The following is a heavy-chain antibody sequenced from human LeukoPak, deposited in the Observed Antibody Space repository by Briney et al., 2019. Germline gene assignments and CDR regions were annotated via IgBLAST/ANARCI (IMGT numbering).Heavy chain of an antibody. V-gene: IGHV3-23*01. J-gene: IGHJ4*02. Sequence: RGSLRLSCAASGFTFSSAAMTWVRQAPGQGLEWVSTITGSDDRTYHTDSVKGRFTISRDYFKNTVHLQMNSLRTEDTAIYYCGKGPQLISGYHPDCWGQGTLVTVSS. CDR2: ITGSDDRT. CDR3: GKGPQLISGYHPDC. CDR1: GFTFSSAA. D-gene: IGHD3-22*01.